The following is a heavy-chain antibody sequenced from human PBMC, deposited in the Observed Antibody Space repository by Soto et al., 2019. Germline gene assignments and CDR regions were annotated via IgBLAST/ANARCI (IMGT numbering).Heavy chain of an antibody. D-gene: IGHD3-22*01. Sequence: EVQLVESGGGLVQPGGSLRLSCAASGFTFGNYWMTWVRQAPGKGLEWVANIKGDGSAKSYLDSVRGRFTVSRDNAENSLCLQMNILRAEYTALYYCARDVSPRSIGYYLDAFDIWGQGTMVTVS. CDR3: ARDVSPRSIGYYLDAFDI. CDR1: GFTFGNYW. CDR2: IKGDGSAK. V-gene: IGHV3-7*05. J-gene: IGHJ3*02.